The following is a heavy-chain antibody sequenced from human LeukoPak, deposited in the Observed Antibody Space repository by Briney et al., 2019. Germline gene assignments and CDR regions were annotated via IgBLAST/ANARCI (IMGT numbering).Heavy chain of an antibody. CDR1: EFSVGSNY. J-gene: IGHJ4*02. D-gene: IGHD2-15*01. CDR2: IYSGGST. CDR3: ARVVSGGSAHFDY. V-gene: IGHV3-66*01. Sequence: GGSLRLSCAASEFSVGSNYMSWVRQAPGKGLEWVSVIYSGGSTYYADSVKGRFTISRDNSKNTLYLQMNSLRAEDTAVYYCARVVSGGSAHFDYWGQGTLVTVSS.